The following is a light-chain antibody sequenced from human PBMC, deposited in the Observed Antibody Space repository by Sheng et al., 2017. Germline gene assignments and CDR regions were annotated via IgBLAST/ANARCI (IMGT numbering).Light chain of an antibody. CDR2: EVS. V-gene: IGLV2-14*01. CDR3: SSYRSDSALI. Sequence: QSALTQPASVSGSPGQSITISCTGTSNDVGGYNYVSWFQQHPGKAPKLIISEVSNRPSGVSTRFSGSKSGNTASLTISGLHAEDEAHYYCSSYRSDSALIFGGGTKLTVL. J-gene: IGLJ2*01. CDR1: SNDVGGYNY.